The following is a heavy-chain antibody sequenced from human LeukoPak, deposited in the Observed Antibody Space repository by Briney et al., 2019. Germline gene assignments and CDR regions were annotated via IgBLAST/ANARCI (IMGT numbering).Heavy chain of an antibody. J-gene: IGHJ4*02. D-gene: IGHD6-13*01. Sequence: PSETLSLTCTVSGGSISSYYWSWIRQPPGKGLEWIGYIYYSGSTNYNPSLKSRVTISVDTSKIQFSLKLSSVTAADTAVYYCAREAYMSSGWYYFDYWGQGTLVTVSS. CDR1: GGSISSYY. V-gene: IGHV4-59*01. CDR2: IYYSGST. CDR3: AREAYMSSGWYYFDY.